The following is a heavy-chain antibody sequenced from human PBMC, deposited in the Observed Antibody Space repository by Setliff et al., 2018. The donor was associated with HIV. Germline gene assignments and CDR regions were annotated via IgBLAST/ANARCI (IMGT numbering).Heavy chain of an antibody. CDR2: IYSGGST. CDR3: ARDPFLAQGFWSGYYSDY. CDR1: GFTFSSYS. J-gene: IGHJ4*02. Sequence: GGSLRLSCAASGFTFSSYSMNWVRQAPGKGLEWVSVIYSGGSTYYADSVKGRFTISRDNSKNTLYLQMNSLRAEDTAVYYCARDPFLAQGFWSGYYSDYWGQGTLVTVSS. V-gene: IGHV3-66*01. D-gene: IGHD3-3*01.